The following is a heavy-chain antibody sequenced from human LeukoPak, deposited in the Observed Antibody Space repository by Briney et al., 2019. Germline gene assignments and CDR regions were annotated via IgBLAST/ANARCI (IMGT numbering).Heavy chain of an antibody. V-gene: IGHV7-4-1*02. CDR3: ARDGLGGSSWYYGY. CDR2: INTSTGNP. Sequence: GASVKVSCKASGYTFTSYAMNWVRQAPGQGLEWMGWINTSTGNPTYAQGFTGRFVFSLDTSVSTAYLQISSLKAEDTAVYYCARDGLGGSSWYYGYWGQGTLVTVSS. CDR1: GYTFTSYA. J-gene: IGHJ4*02. D-gene: IGHD6-13*01.